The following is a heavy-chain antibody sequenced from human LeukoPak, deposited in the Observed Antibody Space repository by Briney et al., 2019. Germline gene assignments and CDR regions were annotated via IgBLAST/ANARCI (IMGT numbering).Heavy chain of an antibody. D-gene: IGHD4-17*01. CDR3: AKDISTVFDY. J-gene: IGHJ4*02. CDR2: ISGSGGST. V-gene: IGHV3-23*01. Sequence: PGGSLRLSCAASGFTFSSYAMSWVRQAPGKGLEWVSAISGSGGSTYYADSVKGRFTTSRDNSKNTLYLQMNSLRVGDTAVYYCAKDISTVFDYWGQGTLVTVSS. CDR1: GFTFSSYA.